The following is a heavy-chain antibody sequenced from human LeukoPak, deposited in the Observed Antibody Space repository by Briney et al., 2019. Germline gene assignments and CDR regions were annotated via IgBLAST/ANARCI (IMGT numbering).Heavy chain of an antibody. Sequence: PGGSLTLSCAASGFTLSSHSMKWVRQAPGKGLEWVSNIRSSISTIDYADSVKGRFTICRDNAKNSLYLQMNSLRAEDTAVYYCARPECSGGSCYSLSWGQGTLVTV. CDR1: GFTLSSHS. J-gene: IGHJ4*02. V-gene: IGHV3-48*01. D-gene: IGHD2-15*01. CDR2: IRSSISTI. CDR3: ARPECSGGSCYSLS.